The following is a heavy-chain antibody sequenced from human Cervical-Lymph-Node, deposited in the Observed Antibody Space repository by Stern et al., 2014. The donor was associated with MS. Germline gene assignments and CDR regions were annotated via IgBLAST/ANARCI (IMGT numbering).Heavy chain of an antibody. J-gene: IGHJ4*02. Sequence: VQLVQSGGGVVQPGRSLRLSCAASGFSFSRYAMHWVRQAPGKGLEWVALIWYDGSNPYYADSVTGRFTISRDIFNNTLYLQMNSLRAEDTAVYYCASAYSSSHYYFDYWGQGTLVTVSS. CDR1: GFSFSRYA. CDR2: IWYDGSNP. D-gene: IGHD6-13*01. V-gene: IGHV3-33*01. CDR3: ASAYSSSHYYFDY.